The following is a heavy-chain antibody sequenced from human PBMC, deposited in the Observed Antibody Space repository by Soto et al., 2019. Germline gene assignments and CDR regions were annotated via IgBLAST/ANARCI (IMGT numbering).Heavy chain of an antibody. Sequence: GGSLRLSCAASGFTFSSYGMHWVRQAPGKGLEWVAVISYDGSNKYYADSVKGRFTISRDNSKNTLYLQMNSLRAEDTAVYYCAKGIVSSSWLGPYYYYGMDVWGQGTTVTVSS. J-gene: IGHJ6*02. D-gene: IGHD6-13*01. V-gene: IGHV3-30*18. CDR1: GFTFSSYG. CDR2: ISYDGSNK. CDR3: AKGIVSSSWLGPYYYYGMDV.